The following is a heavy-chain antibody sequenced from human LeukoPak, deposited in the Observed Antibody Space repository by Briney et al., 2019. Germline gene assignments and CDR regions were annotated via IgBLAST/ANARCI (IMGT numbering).Heavy chain of an antibody. CDR1: GFTFSDYF. CDR2: INSDGNNI. CDR3: ATSRVFDF. V-gene: IGHV3-11*04. Sequence: GGSLRLSCVTSGFTFSDYFMNWIRQAPGRGPEWLSFINSDGNNIYYRDSVKGRFTISRDNAKKTLYLEMNNLRVDDTAIYYCATSRVFDFWGQGTLVAVSS. J-gene: IGHJ4*02.